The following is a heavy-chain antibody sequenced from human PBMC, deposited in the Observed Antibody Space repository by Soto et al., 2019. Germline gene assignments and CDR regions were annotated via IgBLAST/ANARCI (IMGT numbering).Heavy chain of an antibody. D-gene: IGHD3-22*01. J-gene: IGHJ4*02. CDR1: GGTFSRYA. Sequence: SLKVSSKASGGTFSRYAISWVRQAPGQGLEWMGGIIPLFGKANYAQKFQGRVTITADESTSTAYTELSSLRSEDTAVYYCARDGTLYDSSGYYYVDWGQGTLVTVSS. CDR3: ARDGTLYDSSGYYYVD. CDR2: IIPLFGKA. V-gene: IGHV1-69*13.